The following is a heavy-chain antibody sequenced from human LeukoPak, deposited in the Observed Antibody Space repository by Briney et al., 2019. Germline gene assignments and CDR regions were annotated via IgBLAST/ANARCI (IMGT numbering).Heavy chain of an antibody. D-gene: IGHD2-15*01. CDR1: GFTFSSYS. Sequence: KTGGSLRLSCVASGFTFSSYSMNWVRQAPGKGLEWVSSITSDSSFIFYADSVKGRFTISRDNAKKSLYLQMNTLRAEDTAVYYCARAVTYCSGGSCYSGLPSAYWGQGTLVTVSS. J-gene: IGHJ4*02. CDR3: ARAVTYCSGGSCYSGLPSAY. CDR2: ITSDSSFI. V-gene: IGHV3-21*01.